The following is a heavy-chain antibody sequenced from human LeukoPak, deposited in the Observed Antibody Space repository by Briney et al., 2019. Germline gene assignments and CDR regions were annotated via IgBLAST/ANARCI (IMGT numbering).Heavy chain of an antibody. CDR3: ARGGGGVVVKYNWFDP. D-gene: IGHD2-21*01. V-gene: IGHV3-30-3*01. CDR1: GFTFPTNP. Sequence: GGSLRLSCAASGFTFPTNPMHWVRQAPGKGLEWVAVVSHVGSIQNYADSVRGRFTISRDNSKNTVYLRMNSLRTEDTAVYFCARGGGGVVVKYNWFDPWGQGTLVTVSS. CDR2: VSHVGSIQ. J-gene: IGHJ5*02.